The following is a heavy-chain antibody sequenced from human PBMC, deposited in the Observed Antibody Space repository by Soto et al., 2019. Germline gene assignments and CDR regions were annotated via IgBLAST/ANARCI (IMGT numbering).Heavy chain of an antibody. CDR1: GFTFSDYY. J-gene: IGHJ6*02. CDR3: ARDSSSSIHYYYYYYGMDV. V-gene: IGHV3-11*01. Sequence: GGSLRLSCAASGFTFSDYYMSWIRQAPGKGLEWVSYISSSGSTIYYADSVKGRFTISRDNAKNSLYLQMNSLRAEDTAVYYCARDSSSSIHYYYYYYGMDVWGQGTTVTVS. CDR2: ISSSGSTI. D-gene: IGHD6-6*01.